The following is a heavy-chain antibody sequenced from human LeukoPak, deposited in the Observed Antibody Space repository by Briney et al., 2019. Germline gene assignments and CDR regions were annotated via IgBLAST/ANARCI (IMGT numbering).Heavy chain of an antibody. J-gene: IGHJ4*02. V-gene: IGHV1-69*13. CDR1: GGTFSSYA. CDR2: IIPIFGTA. CDR3: ANGHVSIVAYTSGLDY. D-gene: IGHD5-12*01. Sequence: SVKVSCKASGGTFSSYAISWVRQAPGQGLEWMGGIIPIFGTANYAQKFQGRVTITADESTSTAYMELSSLRSEDTAVYYCANGHVSIVAYTSGLDYWGQGTLVTVSS.